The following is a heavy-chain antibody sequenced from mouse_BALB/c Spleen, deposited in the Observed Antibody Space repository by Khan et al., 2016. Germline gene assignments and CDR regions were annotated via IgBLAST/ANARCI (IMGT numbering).Heavy chain of an antibody. D-gene: IGHD2-14*01. J-gene: IGHJ4*01. CDR2: ISYSGST. Sequence: MQLEESGPSLVKPSQTLSLTCSVTGDSITSGYWNWIRKFPGNKLEYMGYISYSGSTYYNPSLKSRISITRDTSKNQYYLQLNSVTTEDTATYYCARRLEVRRNYYAMDYWGQGTSVTVSS. V-gene: IGHV3-8*02. CDR1: GDSITSGY. CDR3: ARRLEVRRNYYAMDY.